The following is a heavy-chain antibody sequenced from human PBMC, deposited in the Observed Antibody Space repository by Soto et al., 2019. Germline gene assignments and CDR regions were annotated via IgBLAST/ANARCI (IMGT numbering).Heavy chain of an antibody. CDR2: ITSSSSYT. D-gene: IGHD4-4*01. CDR1: GITFRGHT. Sequence: PGGSLRLSCAASGITFRGHTMHWVRQVPGEGLEWVASITSSSSYTYYADSVKGRFTISRDNSNDTLHLQMNSLRAEDTAVYYCAKDINGVTTGSMVDYWGQGTLVTVSS. V-gene: IGHV3-21*04. J-gene: IGHJ4*02. CDR3: AKDINGVTTGSMVDY.